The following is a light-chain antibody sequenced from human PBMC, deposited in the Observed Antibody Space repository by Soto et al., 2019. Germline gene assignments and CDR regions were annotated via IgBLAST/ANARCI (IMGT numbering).Light chain of an antibody. CDR1: SSDVGGYNY. J-gene: IGLJ2*01. Sequence: QSALTQPRSMSGSPAQSVTISCTGTSSDVGGYNYVSWYQQHPGKAPKLMIYDVSQRPSGVPDRFSGSKSGNTASLTISGLQAEDEADYYCCSYAGSYTWVLGGGTKVTVL. CDR3: CSYAGSYTWV. V-gene: IGLV2-11*01. CDR2: DVS.